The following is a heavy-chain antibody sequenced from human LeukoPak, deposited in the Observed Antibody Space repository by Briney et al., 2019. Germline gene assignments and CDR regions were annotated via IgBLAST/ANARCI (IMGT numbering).Heavy chain of an antibody. J-gene: IGHJ3*02. CDR2: ISGSGGST. CDR3: AKYYYDSSGYPYHDAFDI. CDR1: GFTFSTYG. D-gene: IGHD3-22*01. Sequence: GGSLRLSCVASGFTFSTYGMSWVRQAPGKGLEWVSAISGSGGSTYYADSVKGRFTISRDNSKNTLYLQMNSLRAEDTAVYYCAKYYYDSSGYPYHDAFDIWGQGTMVTVSS. V-gene: IGHV3-23*01.